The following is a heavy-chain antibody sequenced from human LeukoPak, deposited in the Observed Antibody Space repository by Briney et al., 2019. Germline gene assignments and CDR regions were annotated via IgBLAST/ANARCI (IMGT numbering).Heavy chain of an antibody. CDR1: GYTFTSYY. V-gene: IGHV1-46*01. D-gene: IGHD3-16*01. CDR2: INPSGGST. Sequence: GASVKVSYKASGYTFTSYYMHWVRQAPGQGLEWMGIINPSGGSTSYAQKFQGRVTMTEDTSTDTAYMELSSLRSEDTAVYYCATAVGYDYVWGTNWFDPWGQGTLVTVSS. CDR3: ATAVGYDYVWGTNWFDP. J-gene: IGHJ5*02.